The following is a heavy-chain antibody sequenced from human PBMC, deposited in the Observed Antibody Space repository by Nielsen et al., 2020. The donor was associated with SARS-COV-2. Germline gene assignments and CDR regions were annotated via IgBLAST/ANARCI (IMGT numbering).Heavy chain of an antibody. CDR2: ISWDGGST. Sequence: GGSLRLSCAASGFTFDDYTMHWVRQAPGKGLEWVSLISWDGGSTYYADSVKGRFTISRDNSKNTLYLQMNSLRAEDTAVYYCAREGFWSGYHAFDIWGQGTMVTVSS. V-gene: IGHV3-43*01. CDR3: AREGFWSGYHAFDI. CDR1: GFTFDDYT. J-gene: IGHJ3*02. D-gene: IGHD3-3*01.